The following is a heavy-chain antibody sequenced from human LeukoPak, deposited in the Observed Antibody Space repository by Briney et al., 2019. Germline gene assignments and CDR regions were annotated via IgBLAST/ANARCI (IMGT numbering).Heavy chain of an antibody. Sequence: PSETLSLTCTVSGGSISSYYWSWIRQPPGKGLEWIGYIYYGGSTNYNPSLKSRVTISVDTSKNQFSLKLSSVTAADTAVYYCARAGLQGNWFDPWGQGTLVTVSS. CDR1: GGSISSYY. CDR3: ARAGLQGNWFDP. J-gene: IGHJ5*02. V-gene: IGHV4-59*01. CDR2: IYYGGST.